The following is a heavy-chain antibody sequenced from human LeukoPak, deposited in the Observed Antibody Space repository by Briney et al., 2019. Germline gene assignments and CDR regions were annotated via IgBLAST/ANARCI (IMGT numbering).Heavy chain of an antibody. CDR3: AKQVGSSWLFDS. J-gene: IGHJ5*01. D-gene: IGHD6-13*01. CDR1: GGTFSSYA. Sequence: SVKVSCKASGGTFSSYAISWVRQAPGQGLEWMGRIIPILGIANYAQKFQGRVTITADKSTSTAYMELSSLRSEDTAVYYCAKQVGSSWLFDSWGQGTLVTVSS. CDR2: IIPILGIA. V-gene: IGHV1-69*04.